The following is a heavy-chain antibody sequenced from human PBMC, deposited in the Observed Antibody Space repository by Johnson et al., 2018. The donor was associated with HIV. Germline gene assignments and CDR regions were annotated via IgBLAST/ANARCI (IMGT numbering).Heavy chain of an antibody. Sequence: QVQLVESGGGVVQPGRSLRLSCAASGFTFSSYGMHWVRQAPGKGLEWVAVISSDGSAKYYADSVKGPFTISRDNSKNTLYLQLNTLRAADTAVYYCARRERTRAFDIWGQGTMVTVSS. CDR2: ISSDGSAK. D-gene: IGHD1-1*01. CDR1: GFTFSSYG. V-gene: IGHV3-30*19. CDR3: ARRERTRAFDI. J-gene: IGHJ3*02.